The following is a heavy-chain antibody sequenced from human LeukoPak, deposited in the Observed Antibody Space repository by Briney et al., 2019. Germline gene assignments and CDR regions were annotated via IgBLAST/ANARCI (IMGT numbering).Heavy chain of an antibody. CDR2: ISAYNGNT. CDR1: GYTFTSYG. V-gene: IGHV1-18*01. J-gene: IGHJ6*03. CDR3: ARHRGSTSRYCTNGVCFRLHYMDV. D-gene: IGHD2-8*01. Sequence: ASVKVSCKASGYTFTSYGIIWVRQAPGQGLEWMGWISAYNGNTNYAQKLQGRVTITTDTSTSTAYMELRSLRSADTAVYYCARHRGSTSRYCTNGVCFRLHYMDVWGKGTTVTVSS.